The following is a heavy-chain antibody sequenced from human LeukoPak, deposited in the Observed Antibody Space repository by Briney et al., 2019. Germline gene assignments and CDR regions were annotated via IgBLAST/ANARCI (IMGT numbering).Heavy chain of an antibody. Sequence: SETLSLTCTVSGGSISSYYWSWIRQPAGKGLEWIGRIYTSGSTNYNPSLKSRVTMSVDTSKNQFSLKLSSVTAADTAVYYCARYDILTGLDAFDIWGQGTMVTVSS. CDR3: ARYDILTGLDAFDI. D-gene: IGHD3-9*01. V-gene: IGHV4-59*10. CDR1: GGSISSYY. J-gene: IGHJ3*02. CDR2: IYTSGST.